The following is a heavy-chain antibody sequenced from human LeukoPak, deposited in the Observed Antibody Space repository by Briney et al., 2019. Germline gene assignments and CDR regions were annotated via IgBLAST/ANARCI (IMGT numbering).Heavy chain of an antibody. J-gene: IGHJ4*02. Sequence: GGSLRLSCAASGFTVSSYGMHWVRQVPGKGLEWVALIWYDGSNKYHADSVKRRFTISRDNSKNTLYLQMNSLSAEDTAVYYCARDRDIVVVPVAIAYWGQGTLVTVS. V-gene: IGHV3-33*01. CDR3: ARDRDIVVVPVAIAY. CDR2: IWYDGSNK. D-gene: IGHD2-2*02. CDR1: GFTVSSYG.